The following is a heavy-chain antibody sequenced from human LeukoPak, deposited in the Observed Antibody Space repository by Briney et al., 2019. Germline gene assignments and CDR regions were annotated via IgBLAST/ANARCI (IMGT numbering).Heavy chain of an antibody. CDR3: ARDIVVVPTAVTAFDI. CDR2: INSDGRKT. CDR1: GFIFSSFW. J-gene: IGHJ3*02. V-gene: IGHV3-74*01. Sequence: GGSLRLSCAASGFIFSSFWMHWVRQVPGKGLVWVSHINSDGRKTDYADSVRGRFTISRDNSKSSLYLQMNSLRAEDTAVYYWARDIVVVPTAVTAFDIWGQGTMVTVSS. D-gene: IGHD2-2*01.